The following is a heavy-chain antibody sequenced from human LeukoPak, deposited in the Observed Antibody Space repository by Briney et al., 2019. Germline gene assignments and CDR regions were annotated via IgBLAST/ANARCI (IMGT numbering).Heavy chain of an antibody. J-gene: IGHJ4*02. V-gene: IGHV3-21*01. CDR3: AREESGPYSSGWYFFY. CDR2: ISSSSSYI. Sequence: GGSLRLSCAASGFTFSSYSMNWVRQAPGKGLEWVSSISSSSSYIYYADSVKGRFTISRDNAKNSLYLQMNSLRAEDTAVYYCAREESGPYSSGWYFFYWGQGTLVTVSS. D-gene: IGHD6-19*01. CDR1: GFTFSSYS.